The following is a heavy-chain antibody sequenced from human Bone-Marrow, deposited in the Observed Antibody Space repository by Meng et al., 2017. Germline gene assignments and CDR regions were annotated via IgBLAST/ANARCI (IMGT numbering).Heavy chain of an antibody. CDR1: GFTFSSYE. V-gene: IGHV3-48*03. J-gene: IGHJ4*02. Sequence: GESLKISCAASGFTFSSYEMNWVRQAPGKGLEWVSYISSSGSTIYYADSVKGRFTISRDNAKNSLYLQMNSLRAEDTAVYYCAREGEQWQEWGRTLDYWGQGTLVTVSS. D-gene: IGHD6-19*01. CDR3: AREGEQWQEWGRTLDY. CDR2: ISSSGSTI.